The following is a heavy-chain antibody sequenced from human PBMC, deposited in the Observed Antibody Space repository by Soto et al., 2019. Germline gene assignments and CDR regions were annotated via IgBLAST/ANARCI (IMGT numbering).Heavy chain of an antibody. J-gene: IGHJ6*02. CDR1: VGTFSSYA. CDR3: ARGPVLRFLEWLSRGWDYYYGMDV. CDR2: IIPILGTA. V-gene: IGHV1-69*13. D-gene: IGHD3-3*01. Sequence: SVKVSCKASVGTFSSYAISWVRQAPGQGLEWMGGIIPILGTANYAQKFQGRVTITADESTSTAYMELSSLRSEDTAVYYCARGPVLRFLEWLSRGWDYYYGMDVWGQGTTVTVSS.